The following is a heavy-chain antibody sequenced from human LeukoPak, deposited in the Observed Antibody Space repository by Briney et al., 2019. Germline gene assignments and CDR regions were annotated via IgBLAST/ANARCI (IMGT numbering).Heavy chain of an antibody. CDR3: ARVHGGYNYLFWFDP. D-gene: IGHD5-24*01. CDR2: IYYSGST. Sequence: SETLYLTCTVSGGSISSYYWSWIRQPPGKGLEWIGYIYYSGSTNYNPSLKSRVTISVDTSKNQFSLKLSSVTAADTAVYYCARVHGGYNYLFWFDPWGQGTLVTVSS. V-gene: IGHV4-59*01. CDR1: GGSISSYY. J-gene: IGHJ5*02.